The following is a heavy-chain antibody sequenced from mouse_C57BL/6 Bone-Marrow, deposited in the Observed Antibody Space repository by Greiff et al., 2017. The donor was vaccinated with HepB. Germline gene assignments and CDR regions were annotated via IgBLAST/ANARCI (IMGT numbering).Heavy chain of an antibody. CDR2: ISDGGSYT. Sequence: EVNVVESGGGLVKPGGSLKLSCAASGFTFSSYAMSWVRQTPEKRLEWVATISDGGSYTYYPDNVKGRFTISRDNAKNNLYLQMSHLKSDDTAMYYCAREKRAYYSNYWYFDVWGTGTTVTVSS. J-gene: IGHJ1*03. D-gene: IGHD2-5*01. CDR3: AREKRAYYSNYWYFDV. V-gene: IGHV5-4*01. CDR1: GFTFSSYA.